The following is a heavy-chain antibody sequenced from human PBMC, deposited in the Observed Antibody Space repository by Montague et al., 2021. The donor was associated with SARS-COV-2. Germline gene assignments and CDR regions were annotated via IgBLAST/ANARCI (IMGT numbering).Heavy chain of an antibody. J-gene: IGHJ5*02. V-gene: IGHV4-59*02. CDR3: ARLAVGMGVPMDGWFGP. D-gene: IGHD1-26*01. CDR2: ISNSESAKYSHSYSVNT. Sequence: SETLSLTCSVSGDSVGDYYWSWIRQPPGMGLEWIGYISNSESAKYSHSYSVNTKYAPSFQSRVTISLDTSKNQVSLQVTFVTASDTATYFCARLAVGMGVPMDGWFGPWGQGIRVIVSS. CDR1: GDSVGDYY.